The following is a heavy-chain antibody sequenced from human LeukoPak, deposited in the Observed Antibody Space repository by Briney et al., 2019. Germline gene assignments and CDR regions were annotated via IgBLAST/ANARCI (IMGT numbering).Heavy chain of an antibody. J-gene: IGHJ6*03. Sequence: GASVKVSCKASGFTFTGYYLHWVRQAPGQGLEWMGWINPNTGGTNYAQKFQGRVTMTRDTSISTAYMELSRLRSDDTAVYYCARVEVIAQTYCYYYMDVWGKGTTVTVSS. CDR2: INPNTGGT. CDR1: GFTFTGYY. CDR3: ARVEVIAQTYCYYYMDV. V-gene: IGHV1-2*02. D-gene: IGHD3-16*02.